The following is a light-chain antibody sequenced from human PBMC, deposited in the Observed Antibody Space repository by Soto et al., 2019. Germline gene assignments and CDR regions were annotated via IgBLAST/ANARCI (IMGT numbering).Light chain of an antibody. V-gene: IGKV3-15*01. Sequence: DIVMAQSPATLSVSPGERATLSCWASQSVSSNLAWYQQKPGQAPRLLIYGASTRATGVPARFSGSGSGTEFTLPVSSGQSQDFAFNSGKQYKDWPPPWTFGQGTKVEIK. J-gene: IGKJ1*01. CDR3: KQYKDWPPPWT. CDR1: QSVSSN. CDR2: GAS.